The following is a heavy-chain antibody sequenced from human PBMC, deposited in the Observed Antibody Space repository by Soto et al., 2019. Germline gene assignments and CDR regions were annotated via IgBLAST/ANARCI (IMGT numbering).Heavy chain of an antibody. Sequence: SQTRSLTCXISGDSVSSNSAAWNWIRQSPSRGLEWLGRTYYRSKWYNDYAVSVKSRITINPDTSKNQFSLQLNSVTPEDTAVYYCAGEGHDFWSGYWPNYYYGMDVWGQGTTVTVSS. V-gene: IGHV6-1*01. CDR1: GDSVSSNSAA. D-gene: IGHD3-3*01. J-gene: IGHJ6*02. CDR2: TYYRSKWYN. CDR3: AGEGHDFWSGYWPNYYYGMDV.